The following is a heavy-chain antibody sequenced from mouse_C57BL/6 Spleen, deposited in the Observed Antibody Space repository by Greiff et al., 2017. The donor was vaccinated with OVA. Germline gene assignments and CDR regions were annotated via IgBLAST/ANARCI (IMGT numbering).Heavy chain of an antibody. V-gene: IGHV1-76*01. Sequence: QVQLQQSGAELVRPGASVTLSCKASGYTFTDYYINWVKQRPGQGLEWIARIYPGSGNTYYNEKFKGKATLTAEKSSSTAYMQLSSLTSEDSAVYFCAKRDYYGSSYGYFDVWGTGTTVTVSS. D-gene: IGHD1-1*01. CDR1: GYTFTDYY. J-gene: IGHJ1*03. CDR3: AKRDYYGSSYGYFDV. CDR2: IYPGSGNT.